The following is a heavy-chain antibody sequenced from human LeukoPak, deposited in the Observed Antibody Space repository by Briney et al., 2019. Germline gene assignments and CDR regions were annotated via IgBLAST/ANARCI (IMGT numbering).Heavy chain of an antibody. CDR3: ARGHAYSRPFDY. D-gene: IGHD6-13*01. V-gene: IGHV4-38-2*02. CDR2: IYHSGNT. Sequence: SETLSLTCTVSGYSISNGYYWGWIRQPPGKGLEWIGSIYHSGNTYYNPSLTSRVTISVDTSKNQFSLKLSSVTAADTAVYYCARGHAYSRPFDYWGQGTLVTVSS. J-gene: IGHJ4*02. CDR1: GYSISNGYY.